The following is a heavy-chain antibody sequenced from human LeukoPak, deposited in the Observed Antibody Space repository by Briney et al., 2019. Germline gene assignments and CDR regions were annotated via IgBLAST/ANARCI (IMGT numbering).Heavy chain of an antibody. Sequence: GGSLRLSCAASGFTFSSCSMNWVRQAPGKGLEWVSSISSSSSYIYYADSVKGRFTISRDNAKNSLYLQMNSLRAEDTAVYYCARDPILTGYPNWFDPWGQGTLVTVSS. CDR1: GFTFSSCS. CDR3: ARDPILTGYPNWFDP. CDR2: ISSSSSYI. V-gene: IGHV3-21*01. D-gene: IGHD3-9*01. J-gene: IGHJ5*02.